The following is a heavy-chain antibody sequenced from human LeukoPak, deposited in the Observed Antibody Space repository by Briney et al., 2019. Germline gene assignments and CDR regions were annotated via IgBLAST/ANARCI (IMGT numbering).Heavy chain of an antibody. CDR2: INWKGGST. J-gene: IGHJ4*02. CDR3: ARRPYSSSSHYFDY. D-gene: IGHD6-6*01. CDR1: GFTFDDYG. Sequence: PGGSLRLCCAASGFTFDDYGMSWVRQAPGKGLEWVSGINWKGGSTTYADSVRGRFTISRDNAKNSLYLEMNSLGAEDTALYHCARRPYSSSSHYFDYWGQGTLVTVSS. V-gene: IGHV3-20*01.